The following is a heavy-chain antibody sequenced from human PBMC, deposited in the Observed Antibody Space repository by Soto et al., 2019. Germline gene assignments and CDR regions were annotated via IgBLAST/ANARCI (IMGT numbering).Heavy chain of an antibody. CDR1: GGSISSSSYD. D-gene: IGHD3-16*01. J-gene: IGHJ1*01. Sequence: XXTLYPAFAVSGGSISSSSYDLGSIRQSPGKGLEWIAFSHYTGNSAYNPSLESRVAMSVDTSKRQVSLKLTYVTAADTAIYYCAKYRMFWGLQYWGPGTLVTVSS. CDR2: SHYTGNS. V-gene: IGHV4-61*05. CDR3: AKYRMFWGLQY.